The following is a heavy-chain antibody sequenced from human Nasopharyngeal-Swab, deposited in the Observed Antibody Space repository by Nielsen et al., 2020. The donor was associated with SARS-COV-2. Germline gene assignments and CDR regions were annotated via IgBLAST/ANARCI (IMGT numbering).Heavy chain of an antibody. Sequence: SETLSLTCTVPGGSISSYYWSWIRQPPGKGLEWIGYIYYSGSTNYNPSLKSRVTISVDTSKNQFSLKLSSVTAADTAVYYCARLPYDSSGYHTFDYWGQGTLVTVSS. D-gene: IGHD3-22*01. CDR3: ARLPYDSSGYHTFDY. J-gene: IGHJ4*02. CDR2: IYYSGST. V-gene: IGHV4-59*08. CDR1: GGSISSYY.